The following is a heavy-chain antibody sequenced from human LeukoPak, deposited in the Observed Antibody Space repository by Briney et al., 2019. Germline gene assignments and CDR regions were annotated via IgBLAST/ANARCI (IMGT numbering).Heavy chain of an antibody. V-gene: IGHV4-28*01. CDR2: IYGGGHS. CDR3: ASGVDPAAYDY. J-gene: IGHJ4*02. Sequence: MTSETLSLTCVVSDYSITSSTWWGWIRQPPGKGLEWIGYIYGGGHSNYNPSLKGRVTMSVDRSENQLSLKLSSVTAVDTAVYYCASGVDPAAYDYWGQGTLVTVSS. CDR1: DYSITSSTW. D-gene: IGHD2-2*01.